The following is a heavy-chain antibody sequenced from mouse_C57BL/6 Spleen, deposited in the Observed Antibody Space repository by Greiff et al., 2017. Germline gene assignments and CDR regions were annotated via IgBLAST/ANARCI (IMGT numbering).Heavy chain of an antibody. V-gene: IGHV1-26*01. Sequence: EVQLQQSGPELVKPGASVKISCKASGYTFTDYYMNWVKQSHGKSLEWIGDINPNNGGTSYNQKFKGKATLTVDKSSSTAYMELRSLTSEDSAVYYCAREVTTSLYWYFDVWGTGTTVTVSS. D-gene: IGHD2-2*01. CDR3: AREVTTSLYWYFDV. CDR2: INPNNGGT. CDR1: GYTFTDYY. J-gene: IGHJ1*03.